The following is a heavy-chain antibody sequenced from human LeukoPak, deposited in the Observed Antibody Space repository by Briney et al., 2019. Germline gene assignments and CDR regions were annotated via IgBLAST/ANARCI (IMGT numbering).Heavy chain of an antibody. Sequence: GGSLRLSCAASGFTFSSYGMHWVRQAPGKGLEWVAFISYEGSTEYYAESVKGRFTVSRDNSKNTLYLQVNSLRAEDTAVYYCARDLSGGYVWDYWGQGTLVSVSS. J-gene: IGHJ4*02. CDR1: GFTFSSYG. V-gene: IGHV3-33*05. D-gene: IGHD7-27*01. CDR3: ARDLSGGYVWDY. CDR2: ISYEGSTE.